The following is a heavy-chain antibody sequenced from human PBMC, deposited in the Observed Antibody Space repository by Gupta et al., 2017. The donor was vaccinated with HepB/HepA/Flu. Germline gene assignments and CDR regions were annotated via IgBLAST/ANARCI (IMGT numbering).Heavy chain of an antibody. CDR1: GFTFSSYA. J-gene: IGHJ4*02. V-gene: IGHV3-30-3*01. CDR3: AGRSHDSSALDY. D-gene: IGHD3-22*01. CDR2: ISYDGSNK. Sequence: QVQLVESGGGVVQPGRSLRLSCAASGFTFSSYAMHWVRQAPGKGLEWVAFISYDGSNKYYADSVKGRFTISRDNSKNTLYLQMNSLRAEDTAVYYCAGRSHDSSALDYWGQGTLVTVSS.